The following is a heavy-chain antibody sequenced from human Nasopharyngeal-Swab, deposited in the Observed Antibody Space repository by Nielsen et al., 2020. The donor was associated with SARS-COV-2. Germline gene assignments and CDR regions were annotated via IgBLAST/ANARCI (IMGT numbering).Heavy chain of an antibody. CDR2: INTHTGNP. Sequence: ASVKVSCKSSGYSFTTYAMNWVRRAPGQGLEGMGGINTHTGNPTYAQGFTGRFVFSLDTSVSTAYLQISSLKAEDTAVYYCARDRGDGYNSGIDYWGQGTLVSVSS. CDR1: GYSFTTYA. CDR3: ARDRGDGYNSGIDY. J-gene: IGHJ4*02. V-gene: IGHV7-4-1*02. D-gene: IGHD5-24*01.